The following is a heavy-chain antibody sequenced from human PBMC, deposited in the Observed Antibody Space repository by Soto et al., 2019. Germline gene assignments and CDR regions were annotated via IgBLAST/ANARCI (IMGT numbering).Heavy chain of an antibody. Sequence: PGGSLRLSCAASGFTFSSYGMHWVRQAPGKGLEWVAVISYDGSNKYYADSVKGRFTISRDNSKNTLYLQMNSLRAEDTAVYYCAKVFGAVRKNYYYYYMDVWGKGTTVTVSS. CDR3: AKVFGAVRKNYYYYYMDV. J-gene: IGHJ6*03. CDR1: GFTFSSYG. CDR2: ISYDGSNK. V-gene: IGHV3-30*18. D-gene: IGHD3-3*01.